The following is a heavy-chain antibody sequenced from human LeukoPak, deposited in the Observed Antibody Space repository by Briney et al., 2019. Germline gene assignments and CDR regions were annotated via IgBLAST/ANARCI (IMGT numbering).Heavy chain of an antibody. CDR2: INPSGGST. J-gene: IGHJ4*02. D-gene: IGHD3-10*01. V-gene: IGHV1-46*01. Sequence: ASVKVSCKASGYTFTSYYMHWVRQAPGQGLEWMGIINPSGGSTSYAQKFQGRVTMTRDTSISTAYMELSRLRSDDTAVYYCAREDYGSGSYTQVYWGQGTLVTVSS. CDR3: AREDYGSGSYTQVY. CDR1: GYTFTSYY.